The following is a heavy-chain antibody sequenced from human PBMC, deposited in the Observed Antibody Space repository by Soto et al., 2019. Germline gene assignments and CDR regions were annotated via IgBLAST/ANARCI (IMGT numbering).Heavy chain of an antibody. Sequence: KQSQTLSLTCAVYGGSFSGYYWSWIRQPPGKGLEWIGEINHSGSTNYNPSLKSRVTISVDTSKNQFSLKLSSVTAADTAVYYCARVYDYVWGSYRLIWFDPWGQGTLVTVSS. V-gene: IGHV4-34*01. CDR3: ARVYDYVWGSYRLIWFDP. D-gene: IGHD3-16*02. CDR2: INHSGST. CDR1: GGSFSGYY. J-gene: IGHJ5*02.